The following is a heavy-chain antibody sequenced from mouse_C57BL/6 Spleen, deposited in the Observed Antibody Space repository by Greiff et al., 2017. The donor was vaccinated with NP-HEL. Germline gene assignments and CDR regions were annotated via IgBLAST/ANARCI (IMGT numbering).Heavy chain of an antibody. CDR2: ISNGGGST. D-gene: IGHD1-1*01. CDR3: ARQDNYGAMDY. J-gene: IGHJ4*01. CDR1: GFTFSDYY. V-gene: IGHV5-12*01. Sequence: DVKLVESGGGLVQPGGSLKLSCAASGFTFSDYYMYWVRQTPEKRLEWVAYISNGGGSTYYPDTVKGRFTISRDNAKNTLYLQMSRLKSEDTAMYYCARQDNYGAMDYWGQGTSVTVSS.